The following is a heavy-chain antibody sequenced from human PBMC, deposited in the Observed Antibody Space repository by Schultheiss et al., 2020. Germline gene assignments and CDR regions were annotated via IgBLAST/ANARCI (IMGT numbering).Heavy chain of an antibody. V-gene: IGHV4-31*03. CDR3: ARDTGRMIHQEANWFDP. Sequence: SQTLSLTCTVSGGSISSSSHYWGWIRQPPGKGLEWIGYIYYSGSTYYNPSLKSRDTISVDTSKNQFSLKLSSVTAADTAVYYCARDTGRMIHQEANWFDPWGQGTLVTVSS. D-gene: IGHD3-22*01. CDR2: IYYSGST. J-gene: IGHJ5*02. CDR1: GGSISSSSHY.